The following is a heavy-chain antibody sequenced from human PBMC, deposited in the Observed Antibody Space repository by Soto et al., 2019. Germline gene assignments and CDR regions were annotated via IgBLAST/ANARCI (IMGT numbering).Heavy chain of an antibody. CDR3: ARLGYCSGGSCYSYYYYGMDV. D-gene: IGHD2-15*01. CDR2: IIPIFGTA. V-gene: IGHV1-69*06. CDR1: GGTFSSYA. Sequence: SLTVSCTAPGGTFSSYAISWVPQAPGQVSEWMGGIIPIFGTANYAQKFQGRVTITADKSTSTAYMELSSLRSEDTAVYYCARLGYCSGGSCYSYYYYGMDVWGQGTTVTVSS. J-gene: IGHJ6*02.